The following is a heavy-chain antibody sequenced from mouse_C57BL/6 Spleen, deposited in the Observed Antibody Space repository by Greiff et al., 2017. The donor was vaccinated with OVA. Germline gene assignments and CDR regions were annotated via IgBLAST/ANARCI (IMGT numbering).Heavy chain of an antibody. CDR1: GYTFTDYN. CDR3: ARIYDYVAWFAY. CDR2: INPNNGGT. J-gene: IGHJ3*01. V-gene: IGHV1-22*01. Sequence: EVQLQQSGPELVKPGASVKMSCKASGYTFTDYNMHWVKQSHGKSLEWIGYINPNNGGTSYNQKFKGKATLTVNKSSSTAYMELRSLTSEDSAVYYCARIYDYVAWFAYWGQGTLVTVSA. D-gene: IGHD2-4*01.